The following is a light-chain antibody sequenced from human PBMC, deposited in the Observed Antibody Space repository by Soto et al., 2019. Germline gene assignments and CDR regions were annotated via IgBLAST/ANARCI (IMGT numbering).Light chain of an antibody. CDR3: SSYTATSDV. J-gene: IGLJ1*01. CDR1: GSDLGSYNY. CDR2: EVT. V-gene: IGLV2-14*01. Sequence: QSVLTQPASVSGSPGQSITISCTGAGSDLGSYNYVSWYQQYPGRAPKLILYEVTNRPSGVSDRFSGSKSGNTASLTISGLKAEDQDPYYCSSYTATSDVFGTGTKVTV.